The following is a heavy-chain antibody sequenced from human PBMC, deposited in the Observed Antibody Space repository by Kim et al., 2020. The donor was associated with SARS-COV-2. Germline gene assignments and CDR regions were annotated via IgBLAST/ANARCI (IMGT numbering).Heavy chain of an antibody. D-gene: IGHD5-18*01. V-gene: IGHV1-18*04. CDR3: ARDRKRLGSGYSYGQSH. J-gene: IGHJ4*02. CDR1: GYTFTSYG. Sequence: ASVKVSCKASGYTFTSYGISWVRQAPGQGLEWMGWISAYNGNTNYAQKLQGRVTMTTDTSTSTAYMELRSLRSDDTAVYYCARDRKRLGSGYSYGQSHWGQGTLVTVSS. CDR2: ISAYNGNT.